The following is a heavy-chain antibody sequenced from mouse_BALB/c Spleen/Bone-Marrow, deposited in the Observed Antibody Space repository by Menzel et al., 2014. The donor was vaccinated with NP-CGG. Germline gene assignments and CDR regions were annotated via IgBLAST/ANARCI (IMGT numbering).Heavy chain of an antibody. V-gene: IGHV2-6-7*01. D-gene: IGHD2-4*01. Sequence: VKLVESGPGLVAPSQSLSITCTASGFSLTGYGVSWVRQSPGKGLEWLGMIWGDGSTDYNSALKSRLSISKDNSKSQVFLKMNSLQTDDTARYYCARDSFLITRALDYWGQGTSVTVSS. CDR2: IWGDGST. J-gene: IGHJ4*01. CDR3: ARDSFLITRALDY. CDR1: GFSLTGYG.